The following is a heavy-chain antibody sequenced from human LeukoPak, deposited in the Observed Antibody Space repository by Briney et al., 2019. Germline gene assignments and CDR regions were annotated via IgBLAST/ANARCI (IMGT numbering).Heavy chain of an antibody. V-gene: IGHV4-59*12. CDR2: IYYSGST. CDR3: ARLYSRFYYYMDV. J-gene: IGHJ6*03. CDR1: GGSISSYY. Sequence: SETLSLTCTVSGGSISSYYWSWIRQPPGKGLEWIGYIYYSGSTNYNPSLKSRVTISVDTSKSQFSLRLSSVTAADTAVYYCARLYSRFYYYMDVWGKGTTVTVSS. D-gene: IGHD6-13*01.